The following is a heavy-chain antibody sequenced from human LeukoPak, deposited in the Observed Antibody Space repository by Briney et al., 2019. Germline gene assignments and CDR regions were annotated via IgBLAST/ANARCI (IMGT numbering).Heavy chain of an antibody. CDR3: ARDRSPTNGGFDY. V-gene: IGHV3-74*01. D-gene: IGHD7-27*01. J-gene: IGHJ4*02. CDR2: INIDGSDT. CDR1: GFTFSDYW. Sequence: GGCLRLSCAASGFTFSDYWMHWVRQAPWKGVVWVSRINIDGSDTTYADSVKGRFTISRDNAKSTLYLQMNSLRVEDTAVYFCARDRSPTNGGFDYWGQGTLVTVSS.